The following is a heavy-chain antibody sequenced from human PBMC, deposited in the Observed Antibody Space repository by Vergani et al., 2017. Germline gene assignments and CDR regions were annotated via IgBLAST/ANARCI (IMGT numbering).Heavy chain of an antibody. CDR3: ATSPYYYYYMDV. Sequence: QVQLVQSGAEVKKPGASVKVSCKVSGYTLTELSMHWVRQAHVKGLEWIGGFDPEDGETIYAQKFQGRVTMTEDTSTDTAYMELSSLRSEDTAVYYCATSPYYYYYMDVWGKGTTVTVSS. CDR2: FDPEDGET. J-gene: IGHJ6*03. V-gene: IGHV1-24*01. CDR1: GYTLTELS.